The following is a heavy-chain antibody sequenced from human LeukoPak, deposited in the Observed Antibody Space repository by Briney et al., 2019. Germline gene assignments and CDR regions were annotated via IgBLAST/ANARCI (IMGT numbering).Heavy chain of an antibody. V-gene: IGHV4-59*01. CDR1: GGSISSYY. J-gene: IGHJ4*02. D-gene: IGHD3-16*02. CDR3: ARVTFGGVIVPPRFDY. Sequence: PSETLSLTCTVSGGSISSYYWSWIRQPPGKGLEWIGYIYYSGSTNYNPSLKSRVTISVDTSKNQFSLKLSSVTAADTAVYYCARVTFGGVIVPPRFDYWGQGTLVTVSS. CDR2: IYYSGST.